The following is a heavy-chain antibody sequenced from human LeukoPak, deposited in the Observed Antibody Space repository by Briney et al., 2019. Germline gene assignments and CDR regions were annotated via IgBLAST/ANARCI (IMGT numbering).Heavy chain of an antibody. CDR3: ASEDMVYALRAFDI. D-gene: IGHD2-8*01. CDR2: IIPIFGTA. Sequence: SVKVSCKASGGTFSSYAISWVRQAPGQGLEWMGGIIPIFGTANYAQKFQGRVTITADESTSTAYMELSSLRSEDTAVYYCASEDMVYALRAFDIWGQGTMVTVSS. CDR1: GGTFSSYA. J-gene: IGHJ3*02. V-gene: IGHV1-69*13.